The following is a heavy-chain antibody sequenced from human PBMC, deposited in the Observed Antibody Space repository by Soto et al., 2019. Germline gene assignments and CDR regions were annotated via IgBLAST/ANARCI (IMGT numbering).Heavy chain of an antibody. CDR2: ISYDGSNK. D-gene: IGHD6-6*01. Sequence: GGSLRLSCAASGFTFSSYGMHWVRQAPGKGLEWVAVISYDGSNKYYADSAKGRFTISRDNSKNTLYLQMNSLRAEDTAVYYCAKEEYSSSPTDYWGQGTLVTVSS. CDR3: AKEEYSSSPTDY. CDR1: GFTFSSYG. V-gene: IGHV3-30*18. J-gene: IGHJ4*02.